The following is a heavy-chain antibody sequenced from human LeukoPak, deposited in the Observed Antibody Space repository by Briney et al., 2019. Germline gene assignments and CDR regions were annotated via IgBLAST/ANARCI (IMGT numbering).Heavy chain of an antibody. J-gene: IGHJ4*02. CDR1: GGSFSGYY. CDR3: ARGPRNYYDSSGSMTD. V-gene: IGHV4-34*01. Sequence: SETLSLTCAVYGGSFSGYYWSWIRQPPGKGLEWIGEINHSGSTNYNPSLKSRATISVDTSKNQFSLKLSSVTAADTAVYYCARGPRNYYDSSGSMTDWGQGTLVTVSS. CDR2: INHSGST. D-gene: IGHD3-22*01.